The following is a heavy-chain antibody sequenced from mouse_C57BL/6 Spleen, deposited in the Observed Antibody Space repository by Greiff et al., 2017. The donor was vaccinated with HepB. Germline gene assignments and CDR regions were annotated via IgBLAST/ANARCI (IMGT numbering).Heavy chain of an antibody. CDR3: ARGPLRGYFDY. V-gene: IGHV3-6*01. CDR2: ISYDGSN. J-gene: IGHJ2*01. D-gene: IGHD2-12*01. Sequence: EVQLQESGPGLVKPSQSLSLTCSVTGYSITSGYYWNWIRQFPGNKLEWMGYISYDGSNNYNPSLKNRISITRDTSKNQFFLKLNSVTTEDTATYYCARGPLRGYFDYWGQGTTLTVSS. CDR1: GYSITSGYY.